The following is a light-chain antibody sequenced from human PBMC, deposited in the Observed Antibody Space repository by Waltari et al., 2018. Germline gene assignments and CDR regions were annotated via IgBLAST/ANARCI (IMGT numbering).Light chain of an antibody. CDR3: CSYGGVTTVL. J-gene: IGLJ2*01. CDR1: NNDVWGYDL. V-gene: IGLV2-23*01. CDR2: EIH. Sequence: SAMTQPASVSGSPGQSITISCTGSNNDVWGYDLVYWYQQHPGKAPKLIIYEIHRRPSGVSNRFSGSKSGNTASLTISGLQAEDEAHYYCCSYGGVTTVLFGGGTTVAV.